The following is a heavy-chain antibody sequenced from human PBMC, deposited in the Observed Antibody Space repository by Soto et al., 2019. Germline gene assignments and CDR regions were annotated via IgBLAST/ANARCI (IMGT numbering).Heavy chain of an antibody. CDR3: ASPAGKEIDY. V-gene: IGHV4-39*01. J-gene: IGHJ4*02. D-gene: IGHD2-2*01. CDR2: IYYSGST. Sequence: PSETLSLTCTVSGGSISSSSYYWGWIRQPPGKGLEWIGSIYYSGSTYYNPSLKSRVTISVDTSKNQFSLKLSSVTAADTAVYYCASPAGKEIDYWGQGTLVTVSS. CDR1: GGSISSSSYY.